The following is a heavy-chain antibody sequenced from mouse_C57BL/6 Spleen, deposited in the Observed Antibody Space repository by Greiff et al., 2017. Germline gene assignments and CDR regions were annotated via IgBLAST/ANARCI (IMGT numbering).Heavy chain of an antibody. CDR2: IWGDDST. CDR3: ATDGSSY. V-gene: IGHV2-3*01. J-gene: IGHJ4*01. Sequence: VQLQQSGPGLVAPSQSLSISCNVSGFSLTSYGVSWVRQPPGKGLEWLGVIWGDDSTTYHSELISRLGISKENSKSRVFLKLNSLQTDDTSTYYCATDGSSYWGQGTSVTVSS. CDR1: GFSLTSYG. D-gene: IGHD1-1*01.